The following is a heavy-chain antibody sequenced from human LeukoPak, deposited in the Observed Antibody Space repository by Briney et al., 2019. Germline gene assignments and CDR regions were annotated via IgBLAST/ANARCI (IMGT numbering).Heavy chain of an antibody. D-gene: IGHD3-22*01. V-gene: IGHV3-23*01. J-gene: IGHJ4*02. CDR1: GFTFSSYA. CDR2: ISGSGGST. Sequence: PGGSLRLSCAASGFTFSSYAMSWVRQAPGKGLEWVSAISGSGGSTYYADSVKGRFTISRDNSKNTLYLQMNSLRAEDTAVYYCAKGTAMIVVAKLYYFDYWGQGTLVTVSS. CDR3: AKGTAMIVVAKLYYFDY.